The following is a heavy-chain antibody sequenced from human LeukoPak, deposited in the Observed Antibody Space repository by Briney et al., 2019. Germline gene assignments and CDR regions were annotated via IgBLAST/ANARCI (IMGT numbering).Heavy chain of an antibody. CDR3: AREGSRWVDFEF. CDR2: IHHSGST. J-gene: IGHJ4*02. D-gene: IGHD1-26*01. Sequence: SETLSLTCTVSGGSISSHYWTWIRQPPGKGLEWIGYIHHSGSTNYNPSLKSRVTRSLDTSKSQFSLKMTSVTAADTAVYYCAREGSRWVDFEFWGQGTLVTVSS. V-gene: IGHV4-59*11. CDR1: GGSISSHY.